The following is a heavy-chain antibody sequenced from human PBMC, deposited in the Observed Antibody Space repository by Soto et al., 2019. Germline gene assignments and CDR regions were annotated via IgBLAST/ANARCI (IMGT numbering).Heavy chain of an antibody. CDR1: GFSLSTSGVG. V-gene: IGHV2-5*02. Sequence: QITLKESGPTMVKPTQTLTLTCTFSGFSLSTSGVGVGWIRQPPGKALEWLALIYWDDDKRYSPSLKSRLTITKDTSKNQVVLTMTNMDPVDTATYYCAHRPSYCSGGSCYSGFDYWGQGTLVTVSS. CDR3: AHRPSYCSGGSCYSGFDY. D-gene: IGHD2-15*01. J-gene: IGHJ4*02. CDR2: IYWDDDK.